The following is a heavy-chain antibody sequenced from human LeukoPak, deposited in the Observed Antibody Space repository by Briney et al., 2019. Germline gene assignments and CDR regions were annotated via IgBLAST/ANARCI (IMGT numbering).Heavy chain of an antibody. CDR3: ARGGQLLFLLPNFDH. J-gene: IGHJ2*01. V-gene: IGHV4-34*01. CDR2: INHSGST. D-gene: IGHD2-2*01. Sequence: SETLSLTCAVYGGSFSGYYWSWIRQPPGKGLEWIGEINHSGSTNYNPSLKSRVTISVDTSKNQFSLKLSSVTAADTAVYYCARGGQLLFLLPNFDHWGRGTLVTVSS. CDR1: GGSFSGYY.